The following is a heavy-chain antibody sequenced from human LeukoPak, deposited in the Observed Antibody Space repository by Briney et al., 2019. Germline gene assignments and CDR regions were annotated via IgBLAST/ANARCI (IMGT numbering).Heavy chain of an antibody. CDR3: ARADYDILTGYYDY. J-gene: IGHJ4*02. V-gene: IGHV4-59*01. CDR1: GGSISSYY. D-gene: IGHD3-9*01. CDR2: IYYSGST. Sequence: SETLSLTCTVSGGSISSYYWSWIRQPPGKGLEWIGYIYYSGSTNYNPSHKSRVTISVGTSKNQFSLKLSSVTAADTAVYYCARADYDILTGYYDYWGQGTLVTVSS.